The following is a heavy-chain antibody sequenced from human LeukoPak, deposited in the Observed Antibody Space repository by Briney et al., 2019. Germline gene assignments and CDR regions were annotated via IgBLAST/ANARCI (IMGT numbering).Heavy chain of an antibody. J-gene: IGHJ4*02. V-gene: IGHV7-4-1*02. CDR3: AREMDLYGSGSYPIDY. CDR2: INTNTGNP. D-gene: IGHD3-10*01. CDR1: GYTFTSYA. Sequence: GASVKVSCKASGYTFTSYAMNWVRQAPGQGLEWMGWINTNTGNPTYAQGFTGRFVFSLDTSVSTAYLQISSLKAEDTAVYYCAREMDLYGSGSYPIDYWGQGTLVTVSS.